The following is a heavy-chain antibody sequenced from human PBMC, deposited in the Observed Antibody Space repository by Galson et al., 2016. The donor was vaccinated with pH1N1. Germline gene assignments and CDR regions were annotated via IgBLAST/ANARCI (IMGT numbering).Heavy chain of an antibody. CDR2: IYYRGTV. CDR1: GDSISRNSYY. CDR3: ARRRGVALIDS. J-gene: IGHJ4*02. D-gene: IGHD2-21*01. V-gene: IGHV4-39*02. Sequence: ETLSLTCSLSGDSISRNSYYWAWIRQPPGKGLEWIGNIYYRGTVYYNSSLKSRVSISIDASKNLFSLNLTSVTAADTALYFCARRRGVALIDSWGQGTLVTVS.